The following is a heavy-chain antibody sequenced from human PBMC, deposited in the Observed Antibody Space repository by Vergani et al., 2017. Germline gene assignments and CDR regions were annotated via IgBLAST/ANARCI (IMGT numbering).Heavy chain of an antibody. CDR1: GVIFSSYA. D-gene: IGHD3-16*01. Sequence: EVQLLESGGDLVQPGGSLRLSCTASGVIFSSYAMSWVRQAPGKGLEWVSAISGSGGSTYYADSVKGRFTISRDNSKNTLYLQMNSLRAEDTAVYYCAKDWLGGARGYFDYWGQGTLVTVSS. CDR3: AKDWLGGARGYFDY. V-gene: IGHV3-23*01. J-gene: IGHJ4*02. CDR2: ISGSGGST.